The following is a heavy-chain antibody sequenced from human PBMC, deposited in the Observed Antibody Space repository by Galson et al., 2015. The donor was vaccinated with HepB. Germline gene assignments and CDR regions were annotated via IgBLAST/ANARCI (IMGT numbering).Heavy chain of an antibody. D-gene: IGHD2/OR15-2a*01. CDR1: GFTFSRYT. CDR3: AKRFAEYSSPFDC. CDR2: ISGSGDRT. Sequence: SLRLSCAASGFTFSRYTMAWVRQAPGKGLEWVSAISGSGDRTHYADSVKGRFTISRDNSKNTLYLQMNTLRAEDTAVFYCAKRFAEYSSPFDCWGRGTLVTVSS. V-gene: IGHV3-23*01. J-gene: IGHJ4*02.